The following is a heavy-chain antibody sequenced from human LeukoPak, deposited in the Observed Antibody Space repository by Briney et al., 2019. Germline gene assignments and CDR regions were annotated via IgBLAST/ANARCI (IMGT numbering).Heavy chain of an antibody. V-gene: IGHV1-18*01. CDR1: GYTFTSYG. J-gene: IGHJ5*02. Sequence: ASVQVSCEASGYTFTSYGISWVRQAPGQGLEWMGWISAYNGNTNYAQKLQGRVTMTTDTSTSTAYMELRSLRSDDTAVYYCARGTSSWYSATSEGWFDPWGQGTLVTVSS. D-gene: IGHD6-13*01. CDR2: ISAYNGNT. CDR3: ARGTSSWYSATSEGWFDP.